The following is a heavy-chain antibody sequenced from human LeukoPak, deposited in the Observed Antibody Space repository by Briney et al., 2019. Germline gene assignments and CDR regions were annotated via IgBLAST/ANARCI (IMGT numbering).Heavy chain of an antibody. V-gene: IGHV3-53*01. CDR2: IYSGGST. D-gene: IGHD2-15*01. Sequence: GGSLRLSCAASGFTVSSNYMSWVRQAPGKGLEWVSVIYSGGSTYYADSVKGRFTISRDNSKNTLYLQMNSLRAEDTAVYYCARGYCSGGSCYSRPDAFDIWAKGQWSPSLQ. CDR3: ARGYCSGGSCYSRPDAFDI. J-gene: IGHJ3*02. CDR1: GFTVSSNY.